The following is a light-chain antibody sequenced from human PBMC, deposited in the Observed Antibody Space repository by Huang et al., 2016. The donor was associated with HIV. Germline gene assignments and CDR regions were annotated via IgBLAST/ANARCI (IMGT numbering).Light chain of an antibody. CDR3: QQYGDFPIT. CDR2: DAS. V-gene: IGKV1-33*01. CDR1: HDITNY. J-gene: IGKJ5*01. Sequence: DIQMTQSPSSLPTSIKDTVTITCQASHDITNYLNWYQQKPGRVPKLLIYDASNLETGVPSRFSGSGSGTDFTLTISGLQPEDIATYYCQQYGDFPITFGQGTLLEIK.